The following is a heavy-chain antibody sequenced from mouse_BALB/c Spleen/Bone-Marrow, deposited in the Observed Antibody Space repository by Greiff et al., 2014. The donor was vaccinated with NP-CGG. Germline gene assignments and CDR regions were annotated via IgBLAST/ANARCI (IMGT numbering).Heavy chain of an antibody. CDR3: AGLAPCYGYEGGFAY. D-gene: IGHD2-14*01. CDR1: GFTFTDYE. Sequence: QVQLKESGAELVRPGASVTLSCKAAGFTFTDYEMHWVKQTPVHGLEWIGGIDPETGGTAYNQKFQGKATLTADKSSNTAYMGLRSRTSGDSAVDFCAGLAPCYGYEGGFAYWGQGTLVTVSA. V-gene: IGHV1-15*01. J-gene: IGHJ3*01. CDR2: IDPETGGT.